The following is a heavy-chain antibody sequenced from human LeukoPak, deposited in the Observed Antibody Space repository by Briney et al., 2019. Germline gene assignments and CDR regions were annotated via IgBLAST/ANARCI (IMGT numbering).Heavy chain of an antibody. D-gene: IGHD1-20*01. V-gene: IGHV4-59*08. CDR2: IYYSGST. Sequence: SETLSLTCTVSGGSISSYYWSWIRQPPGKGLEWIGYIYYSGSTNYNPSLKSRVTISVDTSKNQFSLKLSSVTAADTAVYYCARLDVTGTTSYYYYGMDVWGQGTTVTVSS. CDR1: GGSISSYY. CDR3: ARLDVTGTTSYYYYGMDV. J-gene: IGHJ6*02.